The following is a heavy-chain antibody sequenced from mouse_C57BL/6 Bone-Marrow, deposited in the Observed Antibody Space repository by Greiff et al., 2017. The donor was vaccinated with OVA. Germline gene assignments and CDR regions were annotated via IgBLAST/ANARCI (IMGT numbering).Heavy chain of an antibody. V-gene: IGHV5-6*01. Sequence: EVNVVESGGDLVKPGGSLKLSCAASGFTFSSYGLSWVRQTPDKRLAWVATISSGGRYTYYPDSVKGRFTISRDNAKNTLYLQMSSLKSEDTAMYYCARHDYDAGDYYAMDYWGQGTSVTVSS. D-gene: IGHD2-4*01. CDR2: ISSGGRYT. CDR1: GFTFSSYG. J-gene: IGHJ4*01. CDR3: ARHDYDAGDYYAMDY.